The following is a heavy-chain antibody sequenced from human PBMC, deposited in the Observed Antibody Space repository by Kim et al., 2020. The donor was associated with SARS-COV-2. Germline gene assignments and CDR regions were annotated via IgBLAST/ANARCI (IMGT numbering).Heavy chain of an antibody. Sequence: TISRDNAKNALYLQMNSLRAEDTAVYYCARDRRSLWFGELLTPLFYFDYWGQGTLVTVSS. D-gene: IGHD3-10*01. CDR3: ARDRRSLWFGELLTPLFYFDY. J-gene: IGHJ4*02. V-gene: IGHV3-11*06.